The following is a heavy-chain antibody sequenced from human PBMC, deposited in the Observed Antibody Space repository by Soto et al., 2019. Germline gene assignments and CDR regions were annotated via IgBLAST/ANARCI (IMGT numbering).Heavy chain of an antibody. Sequence: ASVKVSCKASGYTFTSYYMHWVRQAPGQGLEWMGIINPSGGSTSYAQKFQGRVTMTRDTSTSTVYMELSSLRSEDTAVYYCARDYWVDTASFGRHPRDGMDVWGQGTTVTVS. V-gene: IGHV1-46*01. CDR3: ARDYWVDTASFGRHPRDGMDV. CDR2: INPSGGST. D-gene: IGHD5-18*01. J-gene: IGHJ6*01. CDR1: GYTFTSYY.